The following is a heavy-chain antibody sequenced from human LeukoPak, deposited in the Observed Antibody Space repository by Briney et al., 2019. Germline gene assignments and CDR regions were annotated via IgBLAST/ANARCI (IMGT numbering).Heavy chain of an antibody. CDR1: AFTFSSYG. Sequence: GGSLRLSCAASAFTFSSYGMHWVRQAPGKGLVWVSRISPDGSTTSYADSVKGRFTISRDNAKNTLYVQMKSLRAEDTAVYYCAGAGAPYAFDVWGQGTMVTVSS. CDR3: AGAGAPYAFDV. J-gene: IGHJ3*01. CDR2: ISPDGSTT. D-gene: IGHD3-10*01. V-gene: IGHV3-74*01.